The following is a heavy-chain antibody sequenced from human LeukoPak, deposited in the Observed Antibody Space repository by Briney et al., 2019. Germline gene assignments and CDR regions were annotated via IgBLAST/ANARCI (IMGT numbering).Heavy chain of an antibody. CDR1: GGSISSSSYY. V-gene: IGHV4-39*07. CDR3: ARGPRKAGIAAVYFDY. CDR2: IYYSGST. D-gene: IGHD6-13*01. Sequence: SETLSLTCTVSGGSISSSSYYWGWIRQPPGKGLEWIGSIYYSGSTYYNPSLKSRVTISVDTSKNQFSLKLSSVTAADTAVYYCARGPRKAGIAAVYFDYWGQGTLVTVSS. J-gene: IGHJ4*02.